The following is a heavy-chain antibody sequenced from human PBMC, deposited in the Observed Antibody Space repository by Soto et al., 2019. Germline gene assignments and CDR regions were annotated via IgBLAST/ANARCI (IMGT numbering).Heavy chain of an antibody. Sequence: QTGGSLRLSCATSGFNFADYVLSWVRQAPGKGLEWVGYIRSKAYGGTADYAASVTGRFTISRDDSKSIAYLQMNSLKTEDTAVYYCARDLLTGYYSPPQDYWGQGTLVTVSS. V-gene: IGHV3-49*04. D-gene: IGHD3-9*01. CDR3: ARDLLTGYYSPPQDY. CDR1: GFNFADYV. J-gene: IGHJ4*02. CDR2: IRSKAYGGTA.